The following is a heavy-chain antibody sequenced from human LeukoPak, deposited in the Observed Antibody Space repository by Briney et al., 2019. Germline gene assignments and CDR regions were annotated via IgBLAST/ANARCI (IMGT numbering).Heavy chain of an antibody. Sequence: GGSLRLSCAASGFTFSSYGMHWVRQAPGKGLEWVAVISYDGSNKYYADSVKGRFTISRDNSKNTPYLQMNSLRAEDTAVYYCARDLRGYSGYDSRPGVRIDYWGQGTLVTVSS. J-gene: IGHJ4*02. V-gene: IGHV3-30*03. CDR1: GFTFSSYG. CDR2: ISYDGSNK. CDR3: ARDLRGYSGYDSRPGVRIDY. D-gene: IGHD5-12*01.